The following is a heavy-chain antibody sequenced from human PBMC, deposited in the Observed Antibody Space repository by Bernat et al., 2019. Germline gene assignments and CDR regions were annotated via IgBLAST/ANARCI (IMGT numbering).Heavy chain of an antibody. CDR1: GFTFSSYG. V-gene: IGHV3-33*01. CDR2: IWYDGTNK. Sequence: QVQLVESGGGVVQPGRSLRLSCEASGFTFSSYGMHWVRQAPGKGLECVAVIWYDGTNKYYPDSVKGRFTISRDNSKNTLYLQMNNLRAEDTAIYYCARDRGYSGFGIYYRGQGTLVTVSS. J-gene: IGHJ4*02. CDR3: ARDRGYSGFGIYY. D-gene: IGHD5-12*01.